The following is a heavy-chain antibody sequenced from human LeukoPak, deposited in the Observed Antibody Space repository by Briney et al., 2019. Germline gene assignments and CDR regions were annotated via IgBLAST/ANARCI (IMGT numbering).Heavy chain of an antibody. D-gene: IGHD3-3*01. V-gene: IGHV3-73*01. J-gene: IGHJ3*02. Sequence: GGSLKLSCAASGFTFSGSAMHWVRQASGKGLEWVGRIRSKANSYATAYAASVKGRFTISRDDSKNTAYLQMNSLKTEDTAVYYCTRPYTYYDFWSGYYHDAFDIWGQGTMVTVSS. CDR1: GFTFSGSA. CDR2: IRSKANSYAT. CDR3: TRPYTYYDFWSGYYHDAFDI.